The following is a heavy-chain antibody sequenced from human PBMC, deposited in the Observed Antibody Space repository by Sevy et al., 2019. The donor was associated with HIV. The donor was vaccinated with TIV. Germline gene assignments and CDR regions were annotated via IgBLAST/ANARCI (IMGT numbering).Heavy chain of an antibody. CDR3: AAWGSSGGLEKYYGDS. CDR1: GGSISSFY. Sequence: SETLSLTCTVSGGSISSFYWSWIRQPPGKGLEWIGYISYNGNSNSNPSLKGRVTISLDTSKNQLSLKLTSVTAADTAVDYWAAWGSSGGLEKYYGDSWGQGTLVTVSS. CDR2: ISYNGNS. V-gene: IGHV4-59*01. D-gene: IGHD6-19*01. J-gene: IGHJ5*01.